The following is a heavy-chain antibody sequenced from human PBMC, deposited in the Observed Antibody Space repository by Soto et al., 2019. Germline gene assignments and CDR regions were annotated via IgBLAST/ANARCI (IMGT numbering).Heavy chain of an antibody. Sequence: QVQLVQSGAEVKKPGSSVKVSCKASGDTFTTYTINWVRQAPGQGLEWMGGIVPILGAGNYVQKFQGRVTITADRSTTTAYLDLSSLRSDDTAVYYCAREGEGIPAHRYWGQGTLVTVSS. V-gene: IGHV1-69*06. J-gene: IGHJ4*02. D-gene: IGHD3-16*01. CDR3: AREGEGIPAHRY. CDR2: IVPILGAG. CDR1: GDTFTTYT.